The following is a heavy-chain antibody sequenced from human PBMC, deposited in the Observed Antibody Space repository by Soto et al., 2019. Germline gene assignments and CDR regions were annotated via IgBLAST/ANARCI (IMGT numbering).Heavy chain of an antibody. CDR3: ARDRPNTVVVPAAILLCCYYYCYCMDF. D-gene: IGHD2-2*02. J-gene: IGHJ6*02. V-gene: IGHV1-18*01. CDR1: GYTFTSYG. Sequence: ASVKVSCKASGYTFTSYGISWVRPAPGQGLEWMGWISAYNGNTNYAQKLQGRVTMTTDTSTSTAYMGLRSVRSDDTAVYYCARDRPNTVVVPAAILLCCYYYCYCMDFRGQRTTVTVSS. CDR2: ISAYNGNT.